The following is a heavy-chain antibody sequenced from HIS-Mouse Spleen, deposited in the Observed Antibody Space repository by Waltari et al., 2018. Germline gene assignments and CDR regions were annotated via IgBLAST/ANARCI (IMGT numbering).Heavy chain of an antibody. Sequence: QLQLQESGPGLVKPSETLSLTCTVSGGSISRSSYYGGGIRQPPGKGLEWIGSICYSGSTYYNPSLKSRVTISVDTSKNQFSLKLSSVTAADTAVYYCAREIPYSSSWYDWYFDLWGRGTLVTVSS. V-gene: IGHV4-39*07. CDR2: ICYSGST. J-gene: IGHJ2*01. CDR3: AREIPYSSSWYDWYFDL. CDR1: GGSISRSSYY. D-gene: IGHD6-13*01.